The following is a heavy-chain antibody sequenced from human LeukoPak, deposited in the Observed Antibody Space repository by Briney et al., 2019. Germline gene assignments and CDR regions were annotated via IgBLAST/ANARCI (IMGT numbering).Heavy chain of an antibody. Sequence: GGSLRLSCAASGFTFSNFGMHWVRQTPGKGLECVAVISYDGSNTYYADSVKGRFTISRDNSKSTLSLQLSSLGVEDTAVYYCAKERCSGSACYIFDSWGQGTLVVVSA. CDR3: AKERCSGSACYIFDS. CDR1: GFTFSNFG. D-gene: IGHD2-15*01. J-gene: IGHJ4*02. V-gene: IGHV3-30*18. CDR2: ISYDGSNT.